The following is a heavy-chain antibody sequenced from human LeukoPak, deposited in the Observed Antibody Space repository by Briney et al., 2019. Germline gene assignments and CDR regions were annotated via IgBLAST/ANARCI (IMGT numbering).Heavy chain of an antibody. Sequence: SETLSLTCTVSGDSISTNSWIWIRQPPGKGLEWIGYIYYSGTTNYNPSLKSRVTISIDTSKNQFSLKLSSVTAADTAIYYCARGAYDSSGSYYYFDYWGQGTLVTVSS. V-gene: IGHV4-59*01. J-gene: IGHJ4*02. CDR2: IYYSGTT. D-gene: IGHD3-22*01. CDR1: GDSISTNS. CDR3: ARGAYDSSGSYYYFDY.